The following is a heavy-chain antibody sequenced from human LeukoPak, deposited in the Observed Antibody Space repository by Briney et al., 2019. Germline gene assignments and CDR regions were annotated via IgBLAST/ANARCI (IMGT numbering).Heavy chain of an antibody. CDR1: GFTFSSYW. D-gene: IGHD3-10*01. CDR3: ARVPSLLWFGELPAYFDY. V-gene: IGHV3-7*01. J-gene: IGHJ4*02. Sequence: GGSLRLSCAASGFTFSSYWMSWVRQAPGKGLDWVANIKQDGSEKYYVDSVKGRFTISRDNAKNSLYLQMNSLRAEDTAVYYCARVPSLLWFGELPAYFDYWGQGTLVTVSS. CDR2: IKQDGSEK.